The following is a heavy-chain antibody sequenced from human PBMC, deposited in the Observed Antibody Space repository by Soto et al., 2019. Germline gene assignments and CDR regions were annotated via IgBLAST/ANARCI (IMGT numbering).Heavy chain of an antibody. J-gene: IGHJ4*02. Sequence: EVQLVESGGGLVKPGGSPRLSCAASGFTFSSYSMNWVRQAPGKGLEWVSSISSSSSYIYYADSVKGRFTISRDNAKNSLYLQMNSLRAEDTAVYYCARLMSYDSSGYYCYWGQGTLVTVSS. V-gene: IGHV3-21*01. D-gene: IGHD3-22*01. CDR3: ARLMSYDSSGYYCY. CDR2: ISSSSSYI. CDR1: GFTFSSYS.